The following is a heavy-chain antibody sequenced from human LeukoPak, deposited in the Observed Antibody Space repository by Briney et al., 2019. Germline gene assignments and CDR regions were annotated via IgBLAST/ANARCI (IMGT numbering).Heavy chain of an antibody. D-gene: IGHD5-12*01. J-gene: IGHJ4*02. CDR3: ANWSSGYDN. V-gene: IGHV3-30*14. CDR1: VFTFSRYP. Sequence: GRSLRLSCAASVFTFSRYPMHWVRQAPGKGLEGVAVISYDGSNKYYADSVKGRFTISRDNSTNTVYLQMNSLRAEDTAVYFCANWSSGYDNGGERTVVTVSS. CDR2: ISYDGSNK.